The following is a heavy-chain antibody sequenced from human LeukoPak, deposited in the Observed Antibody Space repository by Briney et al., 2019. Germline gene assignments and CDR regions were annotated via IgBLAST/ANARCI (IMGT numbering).Heavy chain of an antibody. V-gene: IGHV3-48*03. CDR1: GFTFSSYE. CDR2: INTFGSSI. D-gene: IGHD2-2*01. J-gene: IGHJ4*02. Sequence: TGGSLRLSCAASGFTFSSYEFHWVRQAPGKGLEWVSYINTFGSSIFYADSVQGRFTISRDNAKNSLYLQMNSLRAEDTAVYYCAKGGSTVIDYWGQGTLVTVSS. CDR3: AKGGSTVIDY.